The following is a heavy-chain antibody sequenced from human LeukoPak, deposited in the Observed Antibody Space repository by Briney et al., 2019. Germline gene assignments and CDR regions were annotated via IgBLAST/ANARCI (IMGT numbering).Heavy chain of an antibody. CDR1: GGSISSYY. J-gene: IGHJ4*02. Sequence: PSETLSLTCTVSGGSISSYYWSWIRQPPGKGLEWIGYIYYSGSTNYSPSLKSRVTISVDTSKNQFSLKLSSVTAADTAVYYCARGGYGSGRPMKYYFDYWGQGTLVTVSS. V-gene: IGHV4-59*01. D-gene: IGHD3-10*01. CDR3: ARGGYGSGRPMKYYFDY. CDR2: IYYSGST.